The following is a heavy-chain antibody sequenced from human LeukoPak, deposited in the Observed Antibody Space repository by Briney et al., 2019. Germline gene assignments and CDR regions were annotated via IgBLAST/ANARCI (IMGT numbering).Heavy chain of an antibody. D-gene: IGHD5-24*01. J-gene: IGHJ3*02. CDR2: ISSSGSTI. V-gene: IGHV3-48*03. Sequence: PGGSLRLSCAASGFTFSSYEMNWVRQAPGKGLEWVSYISSSGSTIYYADSVKGRFTISRDNAKNSLYLQMNSLRAEDTAVYYCARVGRWLQVGAFDIWGQGTMVTVPS. CDR1: GFTFSSYE. CDR3: ARVGRWLQVGAFDI.